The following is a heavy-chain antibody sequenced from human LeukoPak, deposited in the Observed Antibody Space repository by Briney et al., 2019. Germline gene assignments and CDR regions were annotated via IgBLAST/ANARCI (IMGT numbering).Heavy chain of an antibody. V-gene: IGHV4-31*03. CDR1: GDSISSVGHY. Sequence: PSQTLSLTCTVSGDSISSVGHYWNSLRPRPGKGLEWIGYIFHTGSTYYNPSLKSRVTISVDTSKNQFSLKLSSVTAADTAVYYCARSPGIWNEYGRLEYWGQGALVTVSS. CDR3: ARSPGIWNEYGRLEY. D-gene: IGHD1-1*01. CDR2: IFHTGST. J-gene: IGHJ4*02.